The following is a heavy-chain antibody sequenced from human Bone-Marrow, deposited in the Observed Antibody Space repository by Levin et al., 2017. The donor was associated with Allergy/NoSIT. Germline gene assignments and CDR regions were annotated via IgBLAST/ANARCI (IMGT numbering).Heavy chain of an antibody. CDR2: IYWDDDK. CDR3: AHKSMIDAFDI. CDR1: GFSVSTTGVG. D-gene: IGHD3-16*01. J-gene: IGHJ3*02. Sequence: SGPTLVKPTQTLTLTCNISGFSVSTTGVGVGWIRQPPGKTLEWLALIYWDDDKTYSPSLESRLTITKDTSENQVVLRMTNMDPVDTGTYYCAHKSMIDAFDIWGQGTLVTVSA. V-gene: IGHV2-5*02.